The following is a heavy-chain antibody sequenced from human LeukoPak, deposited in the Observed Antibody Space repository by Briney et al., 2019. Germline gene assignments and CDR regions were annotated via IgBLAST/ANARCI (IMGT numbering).Heavy chain of an antibody. V-gene: IGHV4-4*07. J-gene: IGHJ4*02. CDR3: ARDRVRSGYDLFDY. CDR1: GDSISSYY. D-gene: IGHD5-12*01. Sequence: SETLSLTCTVSGDSISSYYWSWIRQPAGKGPEWIGRIYTSGIINYNPSLKSRLTMSIDTSKNQFSLKLSSVTAADTAVYYCARDRVRSGYDLFDYWDQGTLVTVSS. CDR2: IYTSGII.